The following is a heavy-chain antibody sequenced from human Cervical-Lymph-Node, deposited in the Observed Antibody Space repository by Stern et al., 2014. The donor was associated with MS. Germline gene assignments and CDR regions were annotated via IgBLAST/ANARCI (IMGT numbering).Heavy chain of an antibody. CDR1: GDSISSHS. CDR2: VYNRRTT. Sequence: MQLVESGPGLVKPSETLSLTCSVSGDSISSHSWIWIRQPPGKGLEWVGYVYNRRTTNYNPSLQSRVTISLDTSKSQVSLKLNSVTAADTAVYYCARSLRGAYNLDSWGQGTLVTVSS. D-gene: IGHD5-24*01. V-gene: IGHV4-59*11. CDR3: ARSLRGAYNLDS. J-gene: IGHJ4*02.